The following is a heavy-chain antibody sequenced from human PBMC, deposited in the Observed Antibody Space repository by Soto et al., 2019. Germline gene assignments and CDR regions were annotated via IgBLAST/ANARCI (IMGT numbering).Heavy chain of an antibody. CDR1: GFSVSSNY. CDR2: IYSGGST. Sequence: EVQLVESGGGLIQPGGSLRLSCAASGFSVSSNYMSWVRQAPGKGLEWVSVIYSGGSTYYADSVKGRFTISRDNPKNTVYLQMNSLGAEDTAVYYRTRDNTNIGRRLDHYYGMDVWGQGTTVTVSS. J-gene: IGHJ6*02. V-gene: IGHV3-53*01. CDR3: TRDNTNIGRRLDHYYGMDV. D-gene: IGHD3-3*01.